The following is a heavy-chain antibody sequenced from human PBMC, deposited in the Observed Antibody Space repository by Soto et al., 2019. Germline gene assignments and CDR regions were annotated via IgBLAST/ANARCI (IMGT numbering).Heavy chain of an antibody. CDR2: ISSSSSYI. J-gene: IGHJ4*02. Sequence: SGGGLVKPGGSLRLSCAASGFTFSSYSMNWVRQAPGKGLEWVSSISSSSSYIYYADSVKGRFTISRDNAKNSLYLQMNSLRAEDTSVYYCARAPLGGATIDFDYWGQGTLVTVSS. CDR3: ARAPLGGATIDFDY. CDR1: GFTFSSYS. V-gene: IGHV3-21*01. D-gene: IGHD5-12*01.